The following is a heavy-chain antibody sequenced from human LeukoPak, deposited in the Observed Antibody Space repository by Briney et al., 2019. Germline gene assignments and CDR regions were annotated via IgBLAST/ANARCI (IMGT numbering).Heavy chain of an antibody. CDR2: SSSSDDGK. CDR3: ARAEGSGWYHPRYFDP. CDR1: GLSLNSYA. Sequence: GGSLRLSCTASGLSLNSYAMSWVRQVPGKGLEWVSASSSSDDGKWYAESVRGRFTISRDTSKNTVYLQMNSLRAEDTAVYYCARAEGSGWYHPRYFDPWGQGTLVTVSS. J-gene: IGHJ5*02. D-gene: IGHD6-19*01. V-gene: IGHV3-23*01.